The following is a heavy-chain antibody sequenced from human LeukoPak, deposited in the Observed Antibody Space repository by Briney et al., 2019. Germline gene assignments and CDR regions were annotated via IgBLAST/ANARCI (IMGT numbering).Heavy chain of an antibody. CDR1: GYTFTDYY. J-gene: IGHJ4*02. CDR2: IDPNSGDT. Sequence: ASVKVSCKTSGYTFTDYYMHWARQAPGQGLEWMGWIDPNSGDTNHAQKFQGRVTMTRDTFISTAYIELSSLISDDTAVYYCARALYSGSYYFDYWGQGTLVTVSS. V-gene: IGHV1-2*02. CDR3: ARALYSGSYYFDY. D-gene: IGHD1-26*01.